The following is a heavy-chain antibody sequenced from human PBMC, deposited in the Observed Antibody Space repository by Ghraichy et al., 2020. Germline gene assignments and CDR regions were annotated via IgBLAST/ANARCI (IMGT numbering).Heavy chain of an antibody. CDR2: INNNGGRI. V-gene: IGHV3-64D*06. CDR3: MKAAGSEPDERD. J-gene: IGHJ4*02. CDR1: GFTFSSSS. Sequence: GGSLRLSCSASGFTFSSSSMNWVRQAPGKGPEYVSAINNNGGRIYYAESAKGRFTISRDNSKNMLYLQMSSLRTEDTAVYFCMKAAGSEPDERDWGQGTLVTVSS. D-gene: IGHD1-14*01.